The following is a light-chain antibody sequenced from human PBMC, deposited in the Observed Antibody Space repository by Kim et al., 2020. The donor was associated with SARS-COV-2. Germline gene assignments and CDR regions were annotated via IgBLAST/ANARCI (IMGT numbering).Light chain of an antibody. CDR3: SSYAGSNNLV. V-gene: IGLV2-8*01. J-gene: IGLJ2*01. CDR1: SSDVGDYNY. Sequence: GQSVTNTCTGTSSDVGDYNYSSWYQQHPGQPPNLMFYEVSKRPPGVPGRFSGSKSGNTASLTVSGLQAEDEADYYCSSYAGSNNLVFGGGTQLTVL. CDR2: EVS.